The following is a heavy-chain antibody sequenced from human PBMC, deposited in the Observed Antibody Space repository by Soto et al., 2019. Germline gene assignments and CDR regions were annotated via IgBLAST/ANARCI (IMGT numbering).Heavy chain of an antibody. D-gene: IGHD3-10*01. Sequence: GASVKVSCKASIYDFLTYGFSWVRQAPGQGLEWMGWISASDGSSNFAQKFKGRVSMTTERTTGTFTSTAYMELWGLTSDDTAVYFCATYYYGSGSYYRFDYWGQGSLVTVS. CDR3: ATYYYGSGSYYRFDY. V-gene: IGHV1-18*01. CDR2: ISASDGSS. CDR1: IYDFLTYG. J-gene: IGHJ4*02.